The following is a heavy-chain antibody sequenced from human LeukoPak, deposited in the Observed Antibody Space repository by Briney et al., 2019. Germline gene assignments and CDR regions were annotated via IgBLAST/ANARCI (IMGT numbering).Heavy chain of an antibody. D-gene: IGHD6-19*01. CDR3: ARKRLDWYFDL. CDR2: INTNTGNP. V-gene: IGHV7-4-1*02. CDR1: GYTFTSYG. J-gene: IGHJ2*01. Sequence: ASVKVSCKASGYTFTSYGISWVRQAPGQGLEWMGWINTNTGNPTYAQGFTGRFVFSLDTSVSTAYLQISSLKPEDTAMYYCARKRLDWYFDLWGRGTLVTVSS.